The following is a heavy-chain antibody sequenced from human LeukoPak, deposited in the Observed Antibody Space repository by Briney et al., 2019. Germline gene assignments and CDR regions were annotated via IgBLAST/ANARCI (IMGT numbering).Heavy chain of an antibody. J-gene: IGHJ6*03. Sequence: PSETLSLTCAIYGGSFSGHYWSWIRQPPGKGLEWIGSIHYSGSTNYNPSLKSRVTISVDTSKNQFSLKLSSVTAADTAVYYCARGYCSGGSCYSYYYYNYMDVWGKGTTVTVSS. CDR1: GGSFSGHY. CDR3: ARGYCSGGSCYSYYYYNYMDV. V-gene: IGHV4-34*01. CDR2: IHYSGST. D-gene: IGHD2-15*01.